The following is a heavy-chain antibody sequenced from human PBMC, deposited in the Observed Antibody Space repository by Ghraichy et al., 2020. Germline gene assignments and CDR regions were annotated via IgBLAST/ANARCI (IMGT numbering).Heavy chain of an antibody. CDR2: ISSSSSTI. J-gene: IGHJ3*02. Sequence: GGSLRLSCAASGFTFSSYSMNWVRQAPGKGLEWVSYISSSSSTIYYADSVKGRFTISRDNAKNSLYLQMNSLRDEDTAVYYCARDHGDYVWGGAFDIWGQGTMVTVSS. CDR1: GFTFSSYS. D-gene: IGHD3-16*01. V-gene: IGHV3-48*02. CDR3: ARDHGDYVWGGAFDI.